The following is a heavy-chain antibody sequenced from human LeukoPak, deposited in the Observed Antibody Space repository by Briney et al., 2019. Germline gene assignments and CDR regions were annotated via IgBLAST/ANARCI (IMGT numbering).Heavy chain of an antibody. V-gene: IGHV4-34*01. CDR2: INHSGSA. D-gene: IGHD4-17*01. CDR1: GGSFSGYY. CDR3: ARGQGTVTTH. J-gene: IGHJ4*02. Sequence: SETLSLTCAVSGGSFSGYYWTWIRQPPGKGLEWIGEINHSGSANYNPSLKSRVTISLDTSKNQFSLKLSSVTAADTAVYYCARGQGTVTTHWGQGSLVTVSS.